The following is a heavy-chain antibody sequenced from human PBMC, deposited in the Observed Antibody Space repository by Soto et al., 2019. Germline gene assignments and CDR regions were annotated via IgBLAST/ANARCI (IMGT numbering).Heavy chain of an antibody. J-gene: IGHJ4*02. Sequence: GASVQVSCKASGYNFIGQYIHWVRQAPGQGLEWMGIINPSGGSTTYAQKFQGRVVMTSDASTSTVYVELSSLTSEDTAIYFCARLFGVHNTLPFWLGDFDYWGKGTLVNGSS. CDR1: GYNFIGQY. CDR2: INPSGGST. D-gene: IGHD3-3*01. V-gene: IGHV1-46*01. CDR3: ARLFGVHNTLPFWLGDFDY.